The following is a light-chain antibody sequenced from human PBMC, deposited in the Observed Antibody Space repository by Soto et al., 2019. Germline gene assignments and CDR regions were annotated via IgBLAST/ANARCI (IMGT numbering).Light chain of an antibody. CDR2: AAS. V-gene: IGKV1-9*01. Sequence: DIQLTQSPSFLSASVGDRVTITCRASQGISTYLAWYQQKQGKAPNLLIYAASTLQSGVPSRFSGSGSGTEFTLTISSLQPEDFATYFCQQFNTYPLTFGGGTKVELK. J-gene: IGKJ4*01. CDR1: QGISTY. CDR3: QQFNTYPLT.